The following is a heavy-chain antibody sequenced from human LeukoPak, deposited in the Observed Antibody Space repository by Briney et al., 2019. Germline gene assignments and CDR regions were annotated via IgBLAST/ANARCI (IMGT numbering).Heavy chain of an antibody. V-gene: IGHV3-74*01. CDR3: ASGGDAFSTYY. J-gene: IGHJ4*02. CDR2: ITIDGSDT. CDR1: GFTFTDYC. D-gene: IGHD2-21*01. Sequence: GGSLRLSCAASGFTFTDYCMHWARHTPGKGLVWVSRITIDGSDTTYADSVKGRFTISRDNAQNTVYQQMNSLRAEDTAIYYCASGGDAFSTYYWGQGTLVTVSS.